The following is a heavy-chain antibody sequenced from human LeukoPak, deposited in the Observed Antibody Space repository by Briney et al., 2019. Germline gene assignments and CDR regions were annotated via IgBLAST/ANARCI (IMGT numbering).Heavy chain of an antibody. Sequence: ASVKVSCKASGYTFTTYAMHWVRQAPGQRLEWMGWINGGNGNTKYSQKFQGSVTISRDTSASTAYMELSSLRSEDTAVYYCASDEIDELLTGWGGIDVWGPGTTVTVSS. D-gene: IGHD3-10*01. CDR3: ASDEIDELLTGWGGIDV. J-gene: IGHJ6*02. V-gene: IGHV1-3*01. CDR2: INGGNGNT. CDR1: GYTFTTYA.